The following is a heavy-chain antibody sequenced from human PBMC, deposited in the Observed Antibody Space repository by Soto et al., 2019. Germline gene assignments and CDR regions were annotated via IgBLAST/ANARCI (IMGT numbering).Heavy chain of an antibody. CDR3: ARGQRQWLVGYFDY. CDR2: IWYDGSNK. V-gene: IGHV3-33*01. Sequence: QVQLVESGGGVVQPGRSLRLSCAASGFTFSSYGMHWVRQAPGKGLEWVAVIWYDGSNKYYADSVKGRFTISRDNSKNTLYLQMKSLRAEDTAVYYCARGQRQWLVGYFDYWGQGTLVTVSS. CDR1: GFTFSSYG. D-gene: IGHD6-19*01. J-gene: IGHJ4*02.